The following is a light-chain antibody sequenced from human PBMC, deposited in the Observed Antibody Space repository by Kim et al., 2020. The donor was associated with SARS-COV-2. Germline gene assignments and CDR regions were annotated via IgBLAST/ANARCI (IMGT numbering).Light chain of an antibody. CDR3: QVWDSSSGL. CDR2: YDS. CDR1: NIGSKS. V-gene: IGLV3-21*04. Sequence: SYELTQPPSVSVAPGKTARITCGGNNIGSKSVHWYQQKPGQAPVLVIYYDSDRPSGIPERFSGSNSGNTATLTISRVEAGDEADYYCQVWDSSSGLFGGGTKVTVL. J-gene: IGLJ3*02.